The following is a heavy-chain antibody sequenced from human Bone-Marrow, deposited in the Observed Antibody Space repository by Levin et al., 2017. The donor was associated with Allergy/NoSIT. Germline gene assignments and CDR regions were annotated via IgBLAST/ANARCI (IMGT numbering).Heavy chain of an antibody. Sequence: SQTLSLPCTVSGGSIRSGGYYWSWIRQHPGKGLEWIGYIYYSGSTYYNPSLKSRVTISVDTSKNQFSLKLSSVTAADTAVYYCAREKTTVTTTLSWYFDLWGRGTLVTVSS. CDR1: GGSIRSGGYY. J-gene: IGHJ2*01. D-gene: IGHD4-17*01. V-gene: IGHV4-31*03. CDR3: AREKTTVTTTLSWYFDL. CDR2: IYYSGST.